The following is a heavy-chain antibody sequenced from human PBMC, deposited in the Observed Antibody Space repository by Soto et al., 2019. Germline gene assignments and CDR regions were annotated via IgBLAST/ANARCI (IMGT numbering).Heavy chain of an antibody. CDR3: ARHRLGYCSGGSCGEWFDP. CDR1: GYSFTSYW. CDR2: INPGDSDT. D-gene: IGHD2-15*01. V-gene: IGHV5-51*01. J-gene: IGHJ5*02. Sequence: PGESLKISCQGSGYSFTSYWLGWVRQMPGKGLERMGIINPGDSDTRYSPSSQGQVTISADKSIRTAYLQWNSLKASDTAMYYCARHRLGYCSGGSCGEWFDPWGQGTLVTVSS.